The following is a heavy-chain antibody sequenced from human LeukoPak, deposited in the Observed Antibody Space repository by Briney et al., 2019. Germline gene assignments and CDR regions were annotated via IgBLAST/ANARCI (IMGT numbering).Heavy chain of an antibody. CDR2: ISNDGSYT. CDR3: TNAREA. V-gene: IGHV3-74*01. Sequence: GGSLRLSCAASGFTFSSYWMHWVRQGPGKGLVWVSRISNDGSYTDYADSVKGRFTISRDNAKNTLYLQMTSLRVDDTAVYYCTNAREAWGQGTLVTVSS. J-gene: IGHJ5*02. D-gene: IGHD1-26*01. CDR1: GFTFSSYW.